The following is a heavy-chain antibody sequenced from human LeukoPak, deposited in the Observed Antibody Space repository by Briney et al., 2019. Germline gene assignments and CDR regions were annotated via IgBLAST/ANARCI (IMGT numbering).Heavy chain of an antibody. D-gene: IGHD1-26*01. V-gene: IGHV3-7*01. CDR3: ARATWDPNYYYYMDV. J-gene: IGHJ6*03. Sequence: QPGGSLRLSCAASGFTFSSYWMSWVRQAPGKGLEWVANIKQDGSEKYYVDSVKGRFTISRDNAKNSLYLQMNSLRAEDTAVYFCARATWDPNYYYYMDVWGKGTTVTISS. CDR2: IKQDGSEK. CDR1: GFTFSSYW.